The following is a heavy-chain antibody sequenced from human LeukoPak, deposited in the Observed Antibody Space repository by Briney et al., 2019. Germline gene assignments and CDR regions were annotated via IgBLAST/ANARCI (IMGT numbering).Heavy chain of an antibody. Sequence: SETLSLACAVYGGSFSGYYWSWIRQPPGKGLEWIGEINHSGSTNYNPSLKSRVTISVDTSKNQFSLKLSSVTAAGTAVYYCARGGITMVRGSSQDFDYWGQGTLVTASS. V-gene: IGHV4-34*01. D-gene: IGHD3-10*01. CDR2: INHSGST. CDR3: ARGGITMVRGSSQDFDY. CDR1: GGSFSGYY. J-gene: IGHJ4*02.